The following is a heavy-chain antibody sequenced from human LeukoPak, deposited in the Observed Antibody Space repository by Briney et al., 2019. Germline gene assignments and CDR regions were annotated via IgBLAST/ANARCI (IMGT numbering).Heavy chain of an antibody. CDR3: ARGGRVVPAAANWFDP. CDR1: GFTFSSYS. V-gene: IGHV3-48*01. Sequence: GGSLRLSCAASGFTFSSYSMNWVRQAPGKGLEWVSYISSSSSTIYYADSVKGRFTISRENAKNSLYLQMNSLRAEDTAVYYCARGGRVVPAAANWFDPWGQGTLVTVSS. D-gene: IGHD2-2*01. J-gene: IGHJ5*02. CDR2: ISSSSSTI.